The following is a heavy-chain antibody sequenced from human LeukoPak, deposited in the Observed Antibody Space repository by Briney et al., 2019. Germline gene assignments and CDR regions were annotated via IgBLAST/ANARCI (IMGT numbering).Heavy chain of an antibody. CDR1: GFTFSNAW. J-gene: IGHJ4*02. V-gene: IGHV3-66*01. D-gene: IGHD3-9*01. CDR2: IYSGGST. Sequence: GGSLRLSCAASGFTFSNAWMSWVRQAPGKGLEWVSVIYSGGSTYYADSVKGRFTISRDNSKNTLYLQMNSLRAEDTAVYYCARGYYDILTGYYPYDYWGQGTLVTVSS. CDR3: ARGYYDILTGYYPYDY.